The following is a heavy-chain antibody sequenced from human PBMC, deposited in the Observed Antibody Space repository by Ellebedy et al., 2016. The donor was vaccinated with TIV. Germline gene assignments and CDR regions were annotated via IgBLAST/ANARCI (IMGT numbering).Heavy chain of an antibody. V-gene: IGHV4-39*01. CDR2: IYYLGTT. CDR3: ARITPTGSGGRGWFDL. Sequence: SETLSLTXTVSGGSISRTTYYWGWIRQPPGKGLEWIGSIYYLGTTYYNPSLKSRLIISVDTSKNQFSLNLTSVTAADTAVYFCARITPTGSGGRGWFDLWGQGTLVTVSS. D-gene: IGHD3-10*01. J-gene: IGHJ5*02. CDR1: GGSISRTTYY.